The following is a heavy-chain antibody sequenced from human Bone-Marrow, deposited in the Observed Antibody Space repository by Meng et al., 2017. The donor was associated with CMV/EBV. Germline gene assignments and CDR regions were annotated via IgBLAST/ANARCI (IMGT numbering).Heavy chain of an antibody. J-gene: IGHJ4*02. CDR1: GFTFSSYE. Sequence: GGSLRLSCAASGFTFSSYEMNWVRQAPGKGLEWVSYISSSGSTIYYADSVKGRFTISRDNAKNSLYLQMNSLRAEDTAVYYCARNGVRGVWGYYFDYWGQGKLVSVSS. D-gene: IGHD3-10*01. CDR2: ISSSGSTI. CDR3: ARNGVRGVWGYYFDY. V-gene: IGHV3-48*03.